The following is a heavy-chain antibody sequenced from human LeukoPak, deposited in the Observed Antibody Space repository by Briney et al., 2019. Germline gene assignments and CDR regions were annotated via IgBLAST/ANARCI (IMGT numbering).Heavy chain of an antibody. CDR1: GYTFTSYD. CDR3: ARDGGITGTDY. Sequence: ASVKVSCKASGYTFTSYDINWVRQATGQGLEWMGRIIPIFGTANYAQKFQGRVTITTDESTSTAYMELSSLRSEDTAVYYCARDGGITGTDYWGQGTLVTVSS. V-gene: IGHV1-69*05. CDR2: IIPIFGTA. D-gene: IGHD1/OR15-1a*01. J-gene: IGHJ4*02.